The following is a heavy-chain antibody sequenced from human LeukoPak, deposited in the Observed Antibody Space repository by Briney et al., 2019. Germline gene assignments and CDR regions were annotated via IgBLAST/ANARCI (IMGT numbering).Heavy chain of an antibody. J-gene: IGHJ6*02. CDR2: IIPIFGTA. D-gene: IGHD3-10*01. V-gene: IGHV1-69*01. CDR3: AREMVRGVPYYYYGMDV. CDR1: GGTFSSYA. Sequence: SVKVSCKASGGTFSSYAISRVRQAPGQGLEWMGGIIPIFGTANYAQKFQGRVTITADESTSTAYMELSSLRSEDTAVYYCAREMVRGVPYYYYGMDVWGQGTTVTVSS.